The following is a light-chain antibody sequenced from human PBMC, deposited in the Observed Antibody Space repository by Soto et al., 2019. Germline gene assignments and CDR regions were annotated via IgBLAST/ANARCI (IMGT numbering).Light chain of an antibody. J-gene: IGLJ1*01. CDR3: QSYDSSLSGLYV. CDR2: GNS. CDR1: SSNIGAGYD. V-gene: IGLV1-40*01. Sequence: QSVLTRPPSVSGAPGQRVTISCTGSSSNIGAGYDVHWYQQLPGTAPKLLIYGNSNRPSGVPDRFSGSKSGTSASLAITGLQAEYEADYYCQSYDSSLSGLYVFGTGTKLTVL.